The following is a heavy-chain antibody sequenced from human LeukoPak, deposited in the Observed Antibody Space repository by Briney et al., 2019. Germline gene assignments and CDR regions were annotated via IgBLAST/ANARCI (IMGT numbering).Heavy chain of an antibody. D-gene: IGHD6-6*01. Sequence: ASVKVSCKASGYTFTSYYMHWVRQAPGQGLEWMGIINPSGGSTSYAQKFQGRVTMTRNTSISTAYMELSSLRSEDTAVYYCARASIAARLPFDYWGQGTLVTVSS. CDR1: GYTFTSYY. J-gene: IGHJ4*02. V-gene: IGHV1-46*01. CDR2: INPSGGST. CDR3: ARASIAARLPFDY.